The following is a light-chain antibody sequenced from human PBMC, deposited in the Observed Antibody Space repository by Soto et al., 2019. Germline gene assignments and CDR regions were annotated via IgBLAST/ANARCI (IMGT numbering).Light chain of an antibody. V-gene: IGKV3-15*01. CDR2: GAS. CDR1: QSVSSN. J-gene: IGKJ1*01. CDR3: QHYNNWPRT. Sequence: EIVMTQSPAILSVSPGERATLSCRASQSVSSNVAWYQQKPGQAPRLLIYGASTRATGIPARFSGSGSGTEFTLTISSLQSEDFAVYYCQHYNNWPRTFGQGTKVEIK.